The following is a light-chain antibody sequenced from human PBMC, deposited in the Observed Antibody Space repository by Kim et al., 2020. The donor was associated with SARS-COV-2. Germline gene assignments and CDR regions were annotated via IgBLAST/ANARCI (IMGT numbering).Light chain of an antibody. CDR1: SSNIGSNY. V-gene: IGLV1-51*01. CDR2: DNN. J-gene: IGLJ3*02. Sequence: QSVLTQPPSVSAAPGQKVTISCSGSSSNIGSNYVSWYQHLPGTAPKLLIYDNNKRPSGIPDRFSGSKSGTSATLGITGLQTGDEADYYCGTWDSSLSAWVFGGGTQLTVL. CDR3: GTWDSSLSAWV.